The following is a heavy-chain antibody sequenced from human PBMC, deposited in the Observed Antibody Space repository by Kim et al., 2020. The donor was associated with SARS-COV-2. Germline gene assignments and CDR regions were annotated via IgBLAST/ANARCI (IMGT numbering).Heavy chain of an antibody. CDR1: GFTFSSYA. Sequence: GGSLRLSCAASGFTFSSYAMHWVRQAPGKGLEWVAVISYDGSNKYYADSVKGRFTISRDNSKNTLYLQMNSLRAEDTAVYYCARDGGVVPAAMVPFDYWGQGTLVTVSS. CDR3: ARDGGVVPAAMVPFDY. CDR2: ISYDGSNK. V-gene: IGHV3-30*04. D-gene: IGHD2-2*01. J-gene: IGHJ4*02.